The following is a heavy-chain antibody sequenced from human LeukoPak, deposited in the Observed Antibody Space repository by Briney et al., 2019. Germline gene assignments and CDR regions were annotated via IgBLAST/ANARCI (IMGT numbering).Heavy chain of an antibody. V-gene: IGHV3-23*01. J-gene: IGHJ4*02. D-gene: IGHD7-27*01. Sequence: GGSLRLSCAASGFTFSSYAMSWVRQAPGKGLEWASAISGNGGTTYYADSVKGRFTISRDNSKNTLSLQMNSLRVEDTALYYCAQDIAWGAFEHWGQGTLVTVSS. CDR3: AQDIAWGAFEH. CDR1: GFTFSSYA. CDR2: ISGNGGTT.